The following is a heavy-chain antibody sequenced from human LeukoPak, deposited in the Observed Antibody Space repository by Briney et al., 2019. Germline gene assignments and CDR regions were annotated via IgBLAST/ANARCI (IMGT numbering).Heavy chain of an antibody. CDR1: GYTFTGYY. CDR3: ARDRSSWYSVEYYYYYGMDV. J-gene: IGHJ6*02. CDR2: INPNSGGT. D-gene: IGHD6-13*01. Sequence: ASVKVSCKASGYTFTGYYMHWVRQAPGQGLEWMGWINPNSGGTNYAQKFQGRVTMTRDTSISTAYMELSRLRSDDTAVYYCARDRSSWYSVEYYYYYGMDVWGQGTTVTVSS. V-gene: IGHV1-2*02.